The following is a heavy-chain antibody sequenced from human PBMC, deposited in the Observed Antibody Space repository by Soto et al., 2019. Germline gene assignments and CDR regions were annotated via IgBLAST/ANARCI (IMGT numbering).Heavy chain of an antibody. J-gene: IGHJ4*02. D-gene: IGHD4-4*01. Sequence: GGSLRLSCAASGFTFSSYAMHWVRQAPGKGLEWVAVISYDGSNKYYADSVKGRFTISRDNSKNTLYLQMNSLRAEDTAVYYCARDQYSTYNFDYWGQGTLVTVSS. CDR2: ISYDGSNK. CDR3: ARDQYSTYNFDY. CDR1: GFTFSSYA. V-gene: IGHV3-30-3*01.